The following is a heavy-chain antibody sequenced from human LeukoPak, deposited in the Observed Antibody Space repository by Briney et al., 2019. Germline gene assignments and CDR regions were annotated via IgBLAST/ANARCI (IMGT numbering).Heavy chain of an antibody. CDR1: GFTLSSYA. CDR3: ARERLRGVPGYYYYVMDV. CDR2: ISYDGTNK. D-gene: IGHD3-10*01. J-gene: IGHJ6*02. Sequence: GGSLRLSCAVSGFTLSSYAMHWVRQAPGKGLEWVAGISYDGTNKYYADSVKGRFTISRDNSKNTLFLQMNSLRAEDTAVYYCARERLRGVPGYYYYVMDVWGQGTTVTVSS. V-gene: IGHV3-30*04.